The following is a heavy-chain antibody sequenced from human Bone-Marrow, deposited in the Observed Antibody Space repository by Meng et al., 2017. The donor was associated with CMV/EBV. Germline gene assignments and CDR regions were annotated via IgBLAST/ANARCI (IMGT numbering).Heavy chain of an antibody. CDR3: VRECTSSSSTINPSFDY. V-gene: IGHV4-34*01. J-gene: IGHJ4*02. D-gene: IGHD6-6*01. CDR1: GGSFSGYY. Sequence: SETLSLTCAVYGGSFSGYYWSWIRQPPGKGLEWIGEINHSGSTNYNPSLKSRVTISVDTSKNQFSLKLSSVTAADTAVYYCVRECTSSSSTINPSFDYWGQGTLVTVSS. CDR2: INHSGST.